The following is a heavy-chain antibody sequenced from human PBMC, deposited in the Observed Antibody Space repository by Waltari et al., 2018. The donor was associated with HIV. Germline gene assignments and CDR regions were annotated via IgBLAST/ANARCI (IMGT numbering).Heavy chain of an antibody. J-gene: IGHJ4*02. Sequence: QVQLVQSGAELKRPGDSVKVSCKASGYTFAIYYIHWVRQAPGHGLQWLGIISPSDGSTTYAQEFQGRVTVTRDMSTGTVYMDLSSLRSEDTAIYYCARSPGATRHFDFWGQGTLVTVSS. CDR3: ARSPGATRHFDF. V-gene: IGHV1-46*01. CDR2: ISPSDGST. CDR1: GYTFAIYY.